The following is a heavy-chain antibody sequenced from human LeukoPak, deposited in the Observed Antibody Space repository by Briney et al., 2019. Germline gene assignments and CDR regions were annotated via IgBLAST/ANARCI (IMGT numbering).Heavy chain of an antibody. CDR3: ARGGDYDFWSGYYNLNWFDP. CDR1: GYTFTGYY. D-gene: IGHD3-3*01. J-gene: IGHJ5*02. Sequence: ASVKVSCEASGYTFTGYYMHWLRQAPGQGLEWMGIINPSGGSTSYAQKFQGRVTMTRDTSTSTVYMELSSLRSEDTAVYYCARGGDYDFWSGYYNLNWFDPWGQGTLVTVSS. CDR2: INPSGGST. V-gene: IGHV1-46*01.